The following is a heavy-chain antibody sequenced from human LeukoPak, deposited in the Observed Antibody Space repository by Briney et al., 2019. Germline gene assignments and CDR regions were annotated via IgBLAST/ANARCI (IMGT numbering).Heavy chain of an antibody. CDR2: MHHSGST. CDR3: ARDISARYDY. CDR1: NYSISSGYY. V-gene: IGHV4-38-2*02. Sequence: SETLSLTCTVPNYSISSGYYWGWFRQPPGKGLEWIGSMHHSGSTYQTPSLKSRVTMSVDTSKNQFSLRLSSVTAADTAVYYCARDISARYDYWGQGALVTVSS. J-gene: IGHJ4*02. D-gene: IGHD1-14*01.